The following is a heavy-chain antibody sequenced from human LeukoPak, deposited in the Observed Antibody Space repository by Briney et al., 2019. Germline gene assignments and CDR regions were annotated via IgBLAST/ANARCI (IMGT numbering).Heavy chain of an antibody. CDR3: ARHRGAYGGKRSGFDI. CDR1: GYSISSGYY. D-gene: IGHD4-23*01. CDR2: IYHSGST. V-gene: IGHV4-38-2*02. Sequence: SETLSLTCTVSGYSISSGYYWGWIRQPPGKGLEWIGSIYHSGSTYYNPSLKSRVAISVDTSKNQFSLKLSSVTAADTAVYYCARHRGAYGGKRSGFDIWGQGTMVTVSS. J-gene: IGHJ3*02.